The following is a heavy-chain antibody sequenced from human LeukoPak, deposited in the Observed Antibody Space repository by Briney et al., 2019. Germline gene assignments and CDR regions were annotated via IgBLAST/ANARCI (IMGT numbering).Heavy chain of an antibody. J-gene: IGHJ3*02. Sequence: PSETLSLTCTVSGYSISSGYYWGWIRQPPGKGLEWIGSIYHSGSTYYNPSLKSRVTISVDTSKNQFSLKLSSVTAADTAVYYCARGRYTSTAFDIWGQGTMVTVSS. CDR3: ARGRYTSTAFDI. D-gene: IGHD5-18*01. V-gene: IGHV4-38-2*02. CDR2: IYHSGST. CDR1: GYSISSGYY.